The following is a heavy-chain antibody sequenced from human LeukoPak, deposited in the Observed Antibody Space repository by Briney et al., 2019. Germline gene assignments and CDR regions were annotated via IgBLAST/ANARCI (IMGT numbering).Heavy chain of an antibody. CDR2: ISGSGGST. Sequence: GGSLRLSCAAPGFTFSSYAMSWVRQAPGKGLEWVSAISGSGGSTYYADSVKGRFTISRDNAKNTLYLQLNNLRAEDTAVYYCARGKYYGMDVWGQGTTVTVSS. CDR3: ARGKYYGMDV. CDR1: GFTFSSYA. J-gene: IGHJ6*02. V-gene: IGHV3-23*01.